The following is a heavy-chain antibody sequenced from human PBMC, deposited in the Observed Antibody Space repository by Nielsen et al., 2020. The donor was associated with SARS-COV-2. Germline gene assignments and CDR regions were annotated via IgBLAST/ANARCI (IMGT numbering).Heavy chain of an antibody. J-gene: IGHJ6*02. CDR2: MSHSGTT. Sequence: SGPTLVKPTQTLTLTCTFSGFSLSTSGMCVSWIRQPPGKGLEWIGSMSHSGTTYYSPSLKSRVKISVDTSKNQFSLRLSSVTAADTAVYFCARQAYVWKNNRYNDFYHGMDVWGQGTTVTVSS. CDR1: GFSLSTSGMC. CDR3: ARQAYVWKNNRYNDFYHGMDV. V-gene: IGHV4-39*01. D-gene: IGHD3-16*02.